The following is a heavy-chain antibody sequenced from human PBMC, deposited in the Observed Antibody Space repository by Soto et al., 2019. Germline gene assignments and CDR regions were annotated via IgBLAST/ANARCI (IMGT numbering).Heavy chain of an antibody. V-gene: IGHV3-7*01. CDR2: IKQDGSEK. CDR3: ARDRPLGVHTYVCDY. D-gene: IGHD5-18*01. CDR1: GFTFSSYW. Sequence: GGSLRLSCAASGFTFSSYWMSWVRQAPGKGLEWVANIKQDGSEKYYVDSVKGRFTISRDNAKNSLFLQMNSLRDEDTAVYYCARDRPLGVHTYVCDYWGQGTLVTVSS. J-gene: IGHJ4*02.